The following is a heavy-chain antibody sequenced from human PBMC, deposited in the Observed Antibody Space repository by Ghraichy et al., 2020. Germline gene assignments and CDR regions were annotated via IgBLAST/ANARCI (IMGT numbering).Heavy chain of an antibody. J-gene: IGHJ2*01. Sequence: SETLSLTCTVSGGSISSYYWSWIRQPPGKGLEWIGYIYYSGSTNYNPSLKSRVTISVDTSKNQFSLKLSSVTAADTAVYYCARDDDYGGNSGLDFDLWGRGTLVTVSS. D-gene: IGHD4-23*01. V-gene: IGHV4-59*01. CDR2: IYYSGST. CDR1: GGSISSYY. CDR3: ARDDDYGGNSGLDFDL.